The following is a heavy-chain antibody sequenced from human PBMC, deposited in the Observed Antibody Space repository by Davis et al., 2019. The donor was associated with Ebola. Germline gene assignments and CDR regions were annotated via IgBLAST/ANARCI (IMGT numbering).Heavy chain of an antibody. V-gene: IGHV3-30*02. D-gene: IGHD2-2*01. CDR1: GFTFNIFD. Sequence: GGSLRLSCAASGFTFNIFDMHWVRQAPGRGLEWVAFVRSHGSDDHYADSVKGRFTISRDNSKNTLYLQMNSLRPEDTAVYYCAREGKYRDESRTFDYWGQGTLVTVSS. CDR2: VRSHGSDD. CDR3: AREGKYRDESRTFDY. J-gene: IGHJ4*02.